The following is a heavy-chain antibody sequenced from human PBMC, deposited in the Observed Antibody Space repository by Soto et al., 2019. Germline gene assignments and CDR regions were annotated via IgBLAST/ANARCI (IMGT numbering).Heavy chain of an antibody. J-gene: IGHJ4*02. CDR1: GFTFSSYW. CDR3: ARGGDWGYCSGGSCGPVFDY. V-gene: IGHV3-7*01. Sequence: EVQLVESGGGLVQPGGSLRLSCAASGFTFSSYWMSWVRQAPGKGLEWVANIKQDGSEKYYVDSVKGRFTNSRDNAKNSLYLQMNSLRAEDTAVYYCARGGDWGYCSGGSCGPVFDYWGQGTLVTVSS. D-gene: IGHD2-15*01. CDR2: IKQDGSEK.